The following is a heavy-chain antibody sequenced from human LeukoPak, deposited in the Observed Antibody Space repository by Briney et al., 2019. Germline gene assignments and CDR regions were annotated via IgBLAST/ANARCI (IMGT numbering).Heavy chain of an antibody. CDR2: IYSSGST. D-gene: IGHD1-14*01. CDR1: GGSISSYY. CDR3: ARDGTYNSLDY. Sequence: PSETLSLTCTVSGGSISSYYWSWIRQPAGKGLEWIGRIYSSGSTTYNPSLKSRVSLSVDTSKNQFSLELSSVTAADTAVYYCARDGTYNSLDYWGQGTLVTVSS. J-gene: IGHJ4*02. V-gene: IGHV4-4*07.